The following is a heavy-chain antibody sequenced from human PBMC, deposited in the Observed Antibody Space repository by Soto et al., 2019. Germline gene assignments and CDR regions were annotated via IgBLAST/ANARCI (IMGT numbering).Heavy chain of an antibody. CDR2: ISSNSGSV. V-gene: IGHV3-9*01. CDR1: GFTFDNYA. Sequence: EAHLVEFGGGLVQPGRSLRLSCAASGFTFDNYAMHWVRQVPGKGLEWVSGISSNSGSVSYADSVKGRFTISRDNGKKSVYLEMSSLRTEDTALYYCAKGVSTSWLRDGFDIWGQGTMVTASS. J-gene: IGHJ3*02. D-gene: IGHD2-2*01. CDR3: AKGVSTSWLRDGFDI.